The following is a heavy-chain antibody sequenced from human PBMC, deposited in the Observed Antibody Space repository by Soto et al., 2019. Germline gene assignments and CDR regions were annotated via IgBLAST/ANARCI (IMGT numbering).Heavy chain of an antibody. D-gene: IGHD1-1*01. CDR1: GGSISSYY. Sequence: SETLSLTCTVSGGSISSYYWSWIRQPPGKGLERIGYIYYSGRTNYIPSLKSRVTISVDTSKNQFSLKLSSVTAAETSVYYCAIHGAGWNRYYYYYMDVWGKGTTVTVSS. CDR3: AIHGAGWNRYYYYYMDV. V-gene: IGHV4-59*08. CDR2: IYYSGRT. J-gene: IGHJ6*03.